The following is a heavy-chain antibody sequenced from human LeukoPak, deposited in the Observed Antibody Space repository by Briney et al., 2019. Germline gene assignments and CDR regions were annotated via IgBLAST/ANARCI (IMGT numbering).Heavy chain of an antibody. CDR2: ISAYTGHT. CDR3: VTSGGGSGTFALFDN. J-gene: IGHJ4*02. D-gene: IGHD1-26*01. V-gene: IGHV1-18*01. CDR1: GYSFTTYD. Sequence: ASVRVSCKGSGYSFTTYDISWVRQAPGEGDERMGWISAYTGHTNYTQKFHGRVTMTTDTSTSTAYLEVRSLRSDETAVYYCVTSGGGSGTFALFDNWGQGTLVSVSS.